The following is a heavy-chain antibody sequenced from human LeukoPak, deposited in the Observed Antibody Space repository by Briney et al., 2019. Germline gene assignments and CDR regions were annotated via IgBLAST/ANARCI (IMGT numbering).Heavy chain of an antibody. V-gene: IGHV3-23*01. J-gene: IGHJ4*02. Sequence: GSLRLSCVGSGFTFSAYGMSWVRQAPGKGLESVSSISGSDGATSYADSVKGRFTISRDNSKNTLYLQMNSLRAEDTAVYYCAKDMRGVVLVPRAYYFDSWGQGTLVTVSS. CDR2: ISGSDGAT. CDR1: GFTFSAYG. D-gene: IGHD2-8*02. CDR3: AKDMRGVVLVPRAYYFDS.